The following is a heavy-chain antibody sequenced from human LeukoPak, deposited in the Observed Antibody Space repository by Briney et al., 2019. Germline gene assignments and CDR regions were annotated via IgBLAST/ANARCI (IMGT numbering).Heavy chain of an antibody. Sequence: GASVKVSCKTSGYSFNIYEINWVRQATGQGLEWMGWVNPNSGDTDYAQKFQGRLTMTRNTSISTAYMELSGLRLEYTAVYYCSRGPRFDHWGQGTQVTVSS. CDR3: SRGPRFDH. J-gene: IGHJ5*02. CDR1: GYSFNIYE. CDR2: VNPNSGDT. V-gene: IGHV1-8*01.